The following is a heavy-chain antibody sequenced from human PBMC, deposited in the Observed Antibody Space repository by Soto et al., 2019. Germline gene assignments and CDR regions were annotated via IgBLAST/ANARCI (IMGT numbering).Heavy chain of an antibody. V-gene: IGHV3-23*01. D-gene: IGHD3-22*01. CDR2: ISADGENT. J-gene: IGHJ4*02. CDR1: GFTFSSYA. CDR3: VRGASSGYYRIDY. Sequence: PGGSLRLSCAASGFTFSSYAMSWVRQAPGKGLEWVSRISADGENTYYADSVKGRFTISRDNAKNTVFLQMNSLRVEDMAVYYCVRGASSGYYRIDYWGQGALVTVSS.